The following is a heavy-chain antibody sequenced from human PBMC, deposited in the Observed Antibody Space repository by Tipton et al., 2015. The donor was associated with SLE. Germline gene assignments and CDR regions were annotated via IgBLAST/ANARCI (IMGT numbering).Heavy chain of an antibody. CDR1: GGSFSGYY. CDR2: INHTGGT. D-gene: IGHD2-2*01. J-gene: IGHJ6*03. CDR3: AGDWCSSTSCYGYYYMDV. V-gene: IGHV4-34*01. Sequence: TLSLTCAVYGGSFSGYYWNWIRQPPGKGLGWIGEINHTGGTNYNPSLESRVTISVDTSKNQFSLKLSSVTAADTAVYYCAGDWCSSTSCYGYYYMDVWGKGTTVTVSS.